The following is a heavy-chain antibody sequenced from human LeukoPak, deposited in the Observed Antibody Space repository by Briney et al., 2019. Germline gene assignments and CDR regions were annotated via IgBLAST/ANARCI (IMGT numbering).Heavy chain of an antibody. V-gene: IGHV3-30*18. Sequence: PGGSLRLSCAASGFTFSSYGMHWVRQAPGKGLEWVAVISYDGSNKYYADSVKGRFTISRDNSKNTLYLQMNSLRAEDTAVYYCAKDSRSGNPIDYWGQGTLVTVSS. J-gene: IGHJ4*02. CDR3: AKDSRSGNPIDY. CDR2: ISYDGSNK. D-gene: IGHD3-10*01. CDR1: GFTFSSYG.